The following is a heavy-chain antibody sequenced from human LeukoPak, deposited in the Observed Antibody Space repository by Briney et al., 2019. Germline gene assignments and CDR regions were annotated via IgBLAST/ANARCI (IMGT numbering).Heavy chain of an antibody. CDR3: ARHPCATPLDY. Sequence: SETLSLTCTVSGDSVSGVYGSWVRQPPGKGLGWIGYGYYSGDTNYNPSLKSRATMSLDTSKNQVSLRLRSVTAADPAVYYCARHPCATPLDYWGRGTLLTVSS. CDR1: GDSVSGVY. J-gene: IGHJ4*02. D-gene: IGHD2-15*01. V-gene: IGHV4-59*08. CDR2: GYYSGDT.